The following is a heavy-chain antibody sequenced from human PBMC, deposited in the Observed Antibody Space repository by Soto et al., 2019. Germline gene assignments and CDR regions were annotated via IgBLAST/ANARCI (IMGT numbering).Heavy chain of an antibody. V-gene: IGHV1-18*01. CDR3: ARGYCTNGVCPYGMDV. CDR2: ISAYNGNT. J-gene: IGHJ6*02. Sequence: ASVKVSWKASGYTFTSYGISWVRQAPGQGLEWMGWISAYNGNTNYAQKLQGRVTMTTDESTSTAYMELSSLRSEDTAVYYCARGYCTNGVCPYGMDVWGQGTTVTVSS. CDR1: GYTFTSYG. D-gene: IGHD2-8*01.